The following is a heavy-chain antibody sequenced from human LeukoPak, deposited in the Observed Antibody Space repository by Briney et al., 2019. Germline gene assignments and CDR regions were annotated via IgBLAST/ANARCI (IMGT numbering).Heavy chain of an antibody. Sequence: GGSLRLSCAASGFTFSSYSMNWVRQAPGKGLEWVSYISSSSSTTYYADSVKGRFTISRDNAKNSLYLQMNSLRDEDTAVYYCARGYYDFWSGYYTHWFDPWGQGTLVTVSS. J-gene: IGHJ5*02. CDR2: ISSSSSTT. CDR1: GFTFSSYS. CDR3: ARGYYDFWSGYYTHWFDP. V-gene: IGHV3-48*02. D-gene: IGHD3-3*01.